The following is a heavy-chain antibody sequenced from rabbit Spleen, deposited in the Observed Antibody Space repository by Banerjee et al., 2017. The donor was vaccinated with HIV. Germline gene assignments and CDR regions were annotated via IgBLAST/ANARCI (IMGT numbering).Heavy chain of an antibody. J-gene: IGHJ6*01. CDR1: GVSFSFSSY. V-gene: IGHV1S45*01. CDR2: IDTGSSGFT. D-gene: IGHD8-1*01. CDR3: ARDTGSSFSSYGMDL. Sequence: QEQLVESGGGLVQPGASLTLTCTASGVSFSFSSYMCWVRQAPGKGLEWIACIDTGSSGFTYYASWAKGRFTISKTSSTTVTLQMTSLTVADTATYFCARDTGSSFSSYGMDLWGPGTLVTVS.